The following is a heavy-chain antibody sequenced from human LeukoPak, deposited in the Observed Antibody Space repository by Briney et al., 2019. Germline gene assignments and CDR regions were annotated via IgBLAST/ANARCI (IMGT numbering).Heavy chain of an antibody. CDR2: ISSSGGT. CDR1: GFTFPTYA. D-gene: IGHD1-26*01. CDR3: AKDQPVMGAYFTSWFDP. Sequence: GGSLRLSCAASGFTFPTYAMSWVRQAPGKGLEWVSTISSSGGTYSAASVKGRFTISRDNSKNTIYLQMNSLRAEDTAVYYCAKDQPVMGAYFTSWFDPWGQGTLVTVSS. J-gene: IGHJ5*02. V-gene: IGHV3-23*01.